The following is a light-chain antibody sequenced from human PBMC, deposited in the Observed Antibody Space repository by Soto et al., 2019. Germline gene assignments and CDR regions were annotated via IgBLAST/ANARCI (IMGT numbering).Light chain of an antibody. V-gene: IGKV3-15*01. CDR3: QQYNSWSPLT. Sequence: EIVMTQSPATLSLSPGERATLSCRASQSVSSNLAWYQQKPGQAPRLLIYGASTRATGIPARFSGSGSGTEFTLTISSLQAEDFAVYYCQQYNSWSPLTFGGGTKVEIK. J-gene: IGKJ4*01. CDR2: GAS. CDR1: QSVSSN.